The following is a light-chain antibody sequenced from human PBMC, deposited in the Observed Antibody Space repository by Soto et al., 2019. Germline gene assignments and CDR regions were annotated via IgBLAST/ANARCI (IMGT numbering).Light chain of an antibody. CDR3: QQYNNWPPYT. J-gene: IGKJ2*01. CDR1: QNIGSN. CDR2: GAS. Sequence: FVLTHAPGTLSLSPGEIVTLSFRASQNIGSNLAWYQQRPGQAPRLLMYGASTRATETPARFSGSGSATDFTLTISSLQSEDFAVYYCQQYNNWPPYTFGQGTKVDIK. V-gene: IGKV3-15*01.